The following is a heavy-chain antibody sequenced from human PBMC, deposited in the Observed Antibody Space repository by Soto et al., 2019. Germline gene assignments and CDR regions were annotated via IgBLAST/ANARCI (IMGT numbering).Heavy chain of an antibody. Sequence: GGSLRLSCLASGFTFASSGMNWVRQAPGKGLEWVSRISQTGANTYYADSVRVRFIISIDNSSNTVSLEMKSLRGEDSALYYCATEGAKNTWNFDXWGQGTKVTVSX. V-gene: IGHV3-23*01. D-gene: IGHD1-26*01. J-gene: IGHJ4*02. CDR2: ISQTGANT. CDR1: GFTFASSG. CDR3: ATEGAKNTWNFDX.